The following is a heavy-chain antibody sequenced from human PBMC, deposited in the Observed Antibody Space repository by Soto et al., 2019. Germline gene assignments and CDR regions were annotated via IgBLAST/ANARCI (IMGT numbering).Heavy chain of an antibody. V-gene: IGHV4-31*03. J-gene: IGHJ6*02. D-gene: IGHD2-15*01. Sequence: SETLSLTCTVSGGSISSGGYYWSWIRQHPGKSLEWIGYIYYSGSTYYNPSLKSRVTISVDTSKNQFSLKLSSVTAADTAVYYCARERYCSGGSCYRSYYYYYGMDVWGQGTTVTVSS. CDR1: GGSISSGGYY. CDR2: IYYSGST. CDR3: ARERYCSGGSCYRSYYYYYGMDV.